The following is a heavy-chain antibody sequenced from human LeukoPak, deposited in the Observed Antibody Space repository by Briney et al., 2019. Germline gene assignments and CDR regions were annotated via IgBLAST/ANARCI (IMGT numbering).Heavy chain of an antibody. Sequence: GRSLRLSCAASGFTFTNYAMNWVRQAPGKGLEWVATVSYDGTDTSYADSVKGRFAIFRDNSKNTLYLQMNSLRTEDTAVYYCVRVSGFCTNGVCPSFDPWGQGTLATVSS. V-gene: IGHV3-30*09. D-gene: IGHD2-8*01. J-gene: IGHJ5*02. CDR3: VRVSGFCTNGVCPSFDP. CDR2: VSYDGTDT. CDR1: GFTFTNYA.